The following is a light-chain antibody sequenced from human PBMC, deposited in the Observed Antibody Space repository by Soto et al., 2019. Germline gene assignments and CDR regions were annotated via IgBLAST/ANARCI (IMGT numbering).Light chain of an antibody. CDR3: CSYAGSSAFYV. V-gene: IGLV2-23*01. CDR2: EGN. CDR1: SSDVGIYNL. J-gene: IGLJ1*01. Sequence: QSALTQPASVSGSPGQSITISCTGTSSDVGIYNLVSWYQQHPGTAPKLIIYEGNKRPSGVSHRFSGSKSGNTASLTISGLQAEDEADYYCCSYAGSSAFYVFGGGIKLTVL.